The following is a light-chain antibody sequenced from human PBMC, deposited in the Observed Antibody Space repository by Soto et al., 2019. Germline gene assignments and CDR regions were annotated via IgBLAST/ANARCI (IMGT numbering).Light chain of an antibody. J-gene: IGKJ1*01. CDR3: QHYNSWPAWT. Sequence: EIVMTQSPATLSVSPGERATLSGSAGQSVSTYIAWYQQKPGQPPRRLIYGASIRATGIPATFSGSESGTEFTLTISSLQSEDFALYYCQHYNSWPAWTFGHWTKVEIK. V-gene: IGKV3-15*01. CDR2: GAS. CDR1: QSVSTY.